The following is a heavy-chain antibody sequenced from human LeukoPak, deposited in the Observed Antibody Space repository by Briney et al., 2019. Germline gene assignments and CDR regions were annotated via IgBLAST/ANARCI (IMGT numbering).Heavy chain of an antibody. CDR2: IKRKTDGGTT. CDR3: TTDSRDYVDLWF. CDR1: GFTFGDHA. V-gene: IGHV3-15*01. D-gene: IGHD4-17*01. J-gene: IGHJ4*02. Sequence: GGSLRLSCTASGFTFGDHAISWFRQAPGKGLEWVGRIKRKTDGGTTDYAAPVKGRFIISRDDSKNTVYLQMNSLKTEDTAVYYCTTDSRDYVDLWFWGQGTLVTVSS.